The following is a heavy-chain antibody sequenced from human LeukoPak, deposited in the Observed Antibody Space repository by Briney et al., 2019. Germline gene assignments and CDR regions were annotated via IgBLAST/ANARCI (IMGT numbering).Heavy chain of an antibody. Sequence: GGSLRLSCATSGFTVSNNYMSWVRQAPGKGLDWVSTIYRSGTPHYADSVKGRFTISRDNSKNTLYLQMNSLRAEDTAVYFCARSGGHTFESWGQGTLVTVS. D-gene: IGHD3-16*01. V-gene: IGHV3-66*01. CDR3: ARSGGHTFES. J-gene: IGHJ5*01. CDR1: GFTVSNNY. CDR2: IYRSGTP.